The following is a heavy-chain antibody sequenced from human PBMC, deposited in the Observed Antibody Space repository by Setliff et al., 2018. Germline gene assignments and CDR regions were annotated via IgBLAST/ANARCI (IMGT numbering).Heavy chain of an antibody. D-gene: IGHD2-21*02. CDR2: ILGNGGST. V-gene: IGHV3-23*01. CDR3: AKCGGDHCCPLYQYYMDV. Sequence: GGSLRLSCAASGFTFSAYAMSWVRQAPGKGLEWVSGILGNGGSTYSAHSVRGRFTISRDNSKNTLSLQLNSLRAGDTAVYYCAKCGGDHCCPLYQYYMDVWGKGTTVTVSS. CDR1: GFTFSAYA. J-gene: IGHJ6*03.